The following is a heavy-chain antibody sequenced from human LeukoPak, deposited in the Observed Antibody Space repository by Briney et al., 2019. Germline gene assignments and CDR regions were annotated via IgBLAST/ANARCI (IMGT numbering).Heavy chain of an antibody. J-gene: IGHJ4*02. CDR3: ARGLMYYDSSGFGDY. V-gene: IGHV3-53*01. Sequence: GGSLRLSCAASGFTVSSNYMSWVRQAPGEGLEWVSVIYSGGSTYYADSVKGRFTISRDNSKNTLYLQMNSLRVEDTAVYYCARGLMYYDSSGFGDYWGQGTLVTVSS. CDR1: GFTVSSNY. CDR2: IYSGGST. D-gene: IGHD3-22*01.